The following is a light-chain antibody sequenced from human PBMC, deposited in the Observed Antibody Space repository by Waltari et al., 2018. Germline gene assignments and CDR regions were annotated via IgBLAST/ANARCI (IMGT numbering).Light chain of an antibody. V-gene: IGLV1-51*01. CDR1: SSHLGINY. CDR2: DNN. CDR3: ATWDSSLSGGV. J-gene: IGLJ2*01. Sequence: HSVLTQPPSVSASPCQDGTIFCSGSSSHLGINYCSRYQQVPGTAPKLLIFDNNERPSGIPDRFSGSKSGTSATLDITGLQTGDEAHYYCATWDSSLSGGVFGGGTKVTVL.